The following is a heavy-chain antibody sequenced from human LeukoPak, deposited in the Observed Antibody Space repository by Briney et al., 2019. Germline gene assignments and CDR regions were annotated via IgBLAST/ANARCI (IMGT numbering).Heavy chain of an antibody. CDR1: GYTFTGYY. J-gene: IGHJ6*02. CDR3: ARVVLRRAFWDSGPPLMDV. CDR2: INPNSGGT. Sequence: ASVKVSCKASGYTFTGYYIHWVRQAPGQGLEWMGWINPNSGGTNYAQKFQGRVTMTRDTSISTAYMELSRLRSDDTAVYYCARVVLRRAFWDSGPPLMDVWGQGTTVTVSS. D-gene: IGHD3/OR15-3a*01. V-gene: IGHV1-2*02.